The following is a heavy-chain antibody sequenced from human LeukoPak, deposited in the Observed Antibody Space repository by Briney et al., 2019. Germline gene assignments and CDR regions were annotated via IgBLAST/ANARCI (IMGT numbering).Heavy chain of an antibody. CDR1: GFTFSSYS. Sequence: QPGGSLRLSCAASGFTFSSYSISWVRQAPGKGLEWVSYISTSSAVMYYADSAKGRFTISRDDARNSVSLQMNSLRADDTAVYYCARDVGYCSGGSCYRWFASWGQGTLVIVSS. V-gene: IGHV3-48*01. CDR3: ARDVGYCSGGSCYRWFAS. CDR2: ISTSSAVM. J-gene: IGHJ5*01. D-gene: IGHD2-15*01.